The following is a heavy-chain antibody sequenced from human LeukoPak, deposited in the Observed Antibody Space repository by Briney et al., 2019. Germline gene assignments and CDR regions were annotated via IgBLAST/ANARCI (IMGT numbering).Heavy chain of an antibody. J-gene: IGHJ1*01. V-gene: IGHV4-34*01. D-gene: IGHD3-22*01. CDR2: INHSGST. CDR1: GGSFSGYY. Sequence: SETLSLTCAVYGGSFSGYYWSWSRQPPGKGLEWMGVINHSGSTNYNPSLTSRGTISVDTAENQFSLKLSLVPAADTAVYYCARGGYMIDEYFQHWGQGTLVAVSS. CDR3: ARGGYMIDEYFQH.